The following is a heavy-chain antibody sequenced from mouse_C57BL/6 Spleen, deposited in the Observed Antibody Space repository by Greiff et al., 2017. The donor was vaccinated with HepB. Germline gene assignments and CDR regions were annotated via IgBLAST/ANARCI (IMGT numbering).Heavy chain of an antibody. CDR1: GYSFTDYN. Sequence: EVQLQQSGPELVKPGASVKISCKASGYSFTDYNMNWVKQSHGKSLEWIGVINPNYGTTSYNQKFKGKATLTADQSSSTAYMQLNSLTSEDSAVYYCARSGFTTVVTENAMDYWGQGTSVTVSS. J-gene: IGHJ4*01. V-gene: IGHV1-39*01. CDR3: ARSGFTTVVTENAMDY. D-gene: IGHD1-1*01. CDR2: INPNYGTT.